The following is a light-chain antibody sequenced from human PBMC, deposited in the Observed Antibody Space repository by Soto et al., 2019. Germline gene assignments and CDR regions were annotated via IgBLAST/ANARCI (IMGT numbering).Light chain of an antibody. CDR3: QHFGRSPLT. V-gene: IGKV3-20*01. J-gene: IGKJ4*01. CDR1: QSVDRSD. CDR2: STS. Sequence: VLTQSPGTLSLSPGERATLSCRASQSVDRSDIAWYQQKPGQAPKRLIYSTSIRAAGIPDRFSVSGSGTDFSLTISRLEPGDFAVYYCQHFGRSPLTFGGGTKVDIK.